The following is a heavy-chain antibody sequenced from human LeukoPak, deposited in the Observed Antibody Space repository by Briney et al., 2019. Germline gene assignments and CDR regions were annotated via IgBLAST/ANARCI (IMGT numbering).Heavy chain of an antibody. D-gene: IGHD3-9*01. V-gene: IGHV4-39*01. J-gene: IGHJ5*02. CDR1: GGSLNFKTNS. CDR3: ARLPTGYPNWFDA. Sequence: SETLSLTCTVSGGSLNFKTNSWAWVRQPPGRSLEWIGAVHFNGDIYYNPSVMSRVTISVDRSKNQYFLRLNSLTATDTAIYYCARLPTGYPNWFDAWGRGILVTVSS. CDR2: VHFNGDI.